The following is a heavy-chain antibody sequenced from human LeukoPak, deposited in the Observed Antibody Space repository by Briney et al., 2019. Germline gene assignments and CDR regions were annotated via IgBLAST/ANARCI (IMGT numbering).Heavy chain of an antibody. Sequence: PGRSLRLSCAASGFTFDDYAMHWVRQAPGKGLEWVSGISWNSGSIGYADSVKGRFTISRDNAKNSLYLQMNSLRAEDTALYYCEKDIPEDTMVRAHYRMDVWGQGTTVTVSS. CDR1: GFTFDDYA. J-gene: IGHJ6*02. CDR3: EKDIPEDTMVRAHYRMDV. D-gene: IGHD3-10*01. V-gene: IGHV3-9*01. CDR2: ISWNSGSI.